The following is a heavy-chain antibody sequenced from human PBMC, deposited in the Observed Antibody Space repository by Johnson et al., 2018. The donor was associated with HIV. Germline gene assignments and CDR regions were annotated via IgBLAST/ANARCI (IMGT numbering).Heavy chain of an antibody. CDR3: AREATYYDYVWGSYAFDI. V-gene: IGHV3-23*04. D-gene: IGHD3-16*01. Sequence: VQLVESGGGLVQPGGSLRVSCAASGFTFSSYAMSWVRQAPGKGLEWVSTISGSGDNTYYADSVKGRFTISRDNSKNTLYLQMNSLRAEDTAVYYCAREATYYDYVWGSYAFDIWGQGTMVTVSS. CDR2: ISGSGDNT. J-gene: IGHJ3*02. CDR1: GFTFSSYA.